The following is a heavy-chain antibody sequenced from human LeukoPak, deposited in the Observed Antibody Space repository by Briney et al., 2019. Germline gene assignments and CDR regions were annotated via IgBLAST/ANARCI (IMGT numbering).Heavy chain of an antibody. D-gene: IGHD2-21*02. CDR3: ARDHCGGDCYFDY. Sequence: ASVKVSCKASGYTFTNYGISWVRQAPGQGLEWMGWISAYNCDTNYAQMLQGRVTLTTDASTNTAYMELRSLRSDDTAVYYCARDHCGGDCYFDYWGQGTLVTVSS. J-gene: IGHJ4*02. V-gene: IGHV1-18*01. CDR2: ISAYNCDT. CDR1: GYTFTNYG.